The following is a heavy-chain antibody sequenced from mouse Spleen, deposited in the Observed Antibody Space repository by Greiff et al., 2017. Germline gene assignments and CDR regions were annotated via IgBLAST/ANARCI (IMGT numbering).Heavy chain of an antibody. CDR2: INPNNGGT. V-gene: IGHV1-26*01. Sequence: VQLQQSGPELVKPGASVKISCKASGYTFTDYYMNWVKQSHGKSLEWIGDINPNNGGTSYNQKFKGKATLTVDKSSSTAYMELRSLTSEDSAVYYCAREDYYGSSPYWYFDVWGAGTTVTVSS. D-gene: IGHD1-1*01. CDR3: AREDYYGSSPYWYFDV. J-gene: IGHJ1*01. CDR1: GYTFTDYY.